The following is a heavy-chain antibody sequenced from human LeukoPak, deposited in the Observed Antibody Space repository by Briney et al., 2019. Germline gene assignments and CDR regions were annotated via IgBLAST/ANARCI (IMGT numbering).Heavy chain of an antibody. J-gene: IGHJ4*02. CDR2: IMQDGSEK. CDR3: ARVSSGGFWSGYYFDD. D-gene: IGHD3-3*01. Sequence: GGSLRLSCAASGFTFSSYWMSWVRQAPGKGLEWVANIMQDGSEKYYVDSVKGRFTISRDNAKNSLYLQMNSLRAEDTAVYCGARVSSGGFWSGYYFDDWGQGTLVTVSS. CDR1: GFTFSSYW. V-gene: IGHV3-7*01.